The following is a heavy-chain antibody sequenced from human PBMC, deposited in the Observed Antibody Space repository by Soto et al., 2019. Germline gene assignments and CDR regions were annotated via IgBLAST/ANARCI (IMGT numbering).Heavy chain of an antibody. CDR3: VRDGSKSLRDWFDP. Sequence: SETLSLTCNVSGGSISKFYWAWIRKTAGNGLEWMGRVYATGTTDYNPSLRSRVAMSVDISKKTFSLRLRSVTGADSGVCYCVRDGSKSLRDWFDPWGQGILVTVSS. CDR1: GGSISKFY. J-gene: IGHJ5*02. V-gene: IGHV4-4*07. CDR2: VYATGTT.